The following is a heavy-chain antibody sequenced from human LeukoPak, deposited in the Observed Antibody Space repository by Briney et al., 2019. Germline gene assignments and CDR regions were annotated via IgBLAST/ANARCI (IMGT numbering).Heavy chain of an antibody. D-gene: IGHD3-16*02. J-gene: IGHJ4*02. Sequence: GGSLRLSCAASGFTFYSYGMNWVRQAPGKGLEWVSGINRSGDSTSYADSVKGRFTISRDNSKNTLYLQMNSLRAEDTAVYYCATDRIEIDYWGQGTLVTVSS. CDR2: INRSGDST. CDR3: ATDRIEIDY. V-gene: IGHV3-23*05. CDR1: GFTFYSYG.